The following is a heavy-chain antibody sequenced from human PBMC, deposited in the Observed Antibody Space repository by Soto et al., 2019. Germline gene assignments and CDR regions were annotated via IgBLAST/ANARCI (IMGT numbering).Heavy chain of an antibody. CDR3: ARVQVDTAMVIAGRAFDI. CDR1: GGTFSSYA. Sequence: SSVKVSCKASGGTFSSYAISWVRQAPGQGLEWMGGIIPIFGTANYAQKFQGRVTITADKSTSTAYMELSSLRSEDTAVYYCARVQVDTAMVIAGRAFDIWGQGTMVTVSS. J-gene: IGHJ3*02. D-gene: IGHD5-18*01. V-gene: IGHV1-69*06. CDR2: IIPIFGTA.